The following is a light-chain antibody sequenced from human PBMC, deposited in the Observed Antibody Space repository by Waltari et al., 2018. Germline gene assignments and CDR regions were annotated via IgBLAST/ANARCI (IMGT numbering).Light chain of an antibody. CDR1: QSIRSN. J-gene: IGKJ1*01. Sequence: EMVMTQSPTTLSVFPGERATLSCRASQSIRSNLAWYQHKPSQAPRLLIYGASTRATGIPARFSGSGSGTEFTLTISSLQSEDFAVYFCQQYDNWLGTFGQGTKVEIK. CDR2: GAS. V-gene: IGKV3-15*01. CDR3: QQYDNWLGT.